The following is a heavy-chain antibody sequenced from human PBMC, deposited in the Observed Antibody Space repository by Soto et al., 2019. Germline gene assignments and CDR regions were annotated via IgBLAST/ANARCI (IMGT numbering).Heavy chain of an antibody. V-gene: IGHV4-31*03. CDR3: SSGRGFWGSPDS. Sequence: QLQLQESGPGLVKTSQTLSLTCSVSVASIISGGYYWTWLRQYPGKGLEYIGYIYYSGSTYYNPSLESRVTISLDASKTQFCLRLSSVTAAYTAVYYCSSGRGFWGSPDSWCQGTLVTVSS. CDR2: IYYSGST. D-gene: IGHD3-16*01. J-gene: IGHJ4*02. CDR1: VASIISGGYY.